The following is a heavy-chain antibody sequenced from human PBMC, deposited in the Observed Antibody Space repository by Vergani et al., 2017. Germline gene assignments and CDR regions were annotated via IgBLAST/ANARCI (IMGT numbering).Heavy chain of an antibody. Sequence: EEQLVESGGGLVKPGGSLRLSCAASGFTFSSYSMNWVRQAPGKGLEWVSSISSSSSYIYYADSVKGRFTISRDNAKNSLYLQMNSLRAEDTAVYYCARELGRFDAFDIWGQGTMVTVSS. CDR2: ISSSSSYI. J-gene: IGHJ3*02. V-gene: IGHV3-21*01. CDR3: ARELGRFDAFDI. CDR1: GFTFSSYS. D-gene: IGHD7-27*01.